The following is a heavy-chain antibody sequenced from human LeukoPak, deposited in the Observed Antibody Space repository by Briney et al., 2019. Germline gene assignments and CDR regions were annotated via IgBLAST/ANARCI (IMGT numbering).Heavy chain of an antibody. V-gene: IGHV4-34*01. CDR3: ARGTVVVVAATPSLYAFDI. D-gene: IGHD2-15*01. Sequence: SETLSLTCAVYGGSFSGYYWSWIRQPPGKGLEWIGEINHSGSTNYNPSLKSRVTISVDTSKNQFSLKLSSVTAADTAVYYCARGTVVVVAATPSLYAFDIWGQGTMVTVSS. J-gene: IGHJ3*02. CDR2: INHSGST. CDR1: GGSFSGYY.